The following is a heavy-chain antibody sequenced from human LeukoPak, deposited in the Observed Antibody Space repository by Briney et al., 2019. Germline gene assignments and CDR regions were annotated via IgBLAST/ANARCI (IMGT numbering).Heavy chain of an antibody. CDR3: TRETSSRYSDY. CDR2: MNPNSGRT. V-gene: IGHV1-8*01. J-gene: IGHJ4*02. Sequence: ASVKVSCKAFGYTLTSYDINWVRQATGQGLEWMGWMNPNSGRTGYAQNFQGKITITRNTSISTAYMELSSLRSEDTAVYYCTRETSSRYSDYWGQGTLVTVSS. CDR1: GYTLTSYD.